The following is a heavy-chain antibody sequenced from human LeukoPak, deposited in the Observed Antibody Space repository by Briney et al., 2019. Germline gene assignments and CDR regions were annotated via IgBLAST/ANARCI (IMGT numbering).Heavy chain of an antibody. CDR1: GGSISSYY. CDR3: ARDPYSSGWYDY. Sequence: SKTLSLTCTVSGGSISSYYWSWIRQPAGKGLEWIGRIYTSGSTNYNPSLKSRVTMSVDTSKNQFSLKLSSVTAADTAVYYCARDPYSSGWYDYWGQGTLVTVSS. CDR2: IYTSGST. D-gene: IGHD6-19*01. V-gene: IGHV4-4*07. J-gene: IGHJ4*02.